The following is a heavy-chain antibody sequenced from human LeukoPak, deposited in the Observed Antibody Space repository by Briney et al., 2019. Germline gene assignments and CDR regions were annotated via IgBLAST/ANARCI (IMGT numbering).Heavy chain of an antibody. D-gene: IGHD2/OR15-2a*01. CDR1: GASISRHY. CDR3: ARGSTRADDY. CDR2: VYHDGTT. J-gene: IGHJ4*02. Sequence: SETLSLTCTVSGASISRHYWSWIRQPPGKGLEWIGYVYHDGTTNYNPSLKSRVAISIDTSRNQLSLKLSSMTAADTAAYYCARGSTRADDYWGQGILVTVSS. V-gene: IGHV4-59*11.